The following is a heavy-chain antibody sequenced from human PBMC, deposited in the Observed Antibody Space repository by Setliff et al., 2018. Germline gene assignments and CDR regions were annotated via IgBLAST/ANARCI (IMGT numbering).Heavy chain of an antibody. Sequence: VASVKVSCKASGGTFSSYAITWVRQAPGQGLEWMGGIIPIFGTAKYAQKFQGRVTITADQSTRTAYMELSSLRSEDTAVYYCARRGMSSSWFQGYFDYWGQGTLVTVSS. V-gene: IGHV1-69*13. CDR2: IIPIFGTA. D-gene: IGHD6-13*01. CDR3: ARRGMSSSWFQGYFDY. J-gene: IGHJ4*02. CDR1: GGTFSSYA.